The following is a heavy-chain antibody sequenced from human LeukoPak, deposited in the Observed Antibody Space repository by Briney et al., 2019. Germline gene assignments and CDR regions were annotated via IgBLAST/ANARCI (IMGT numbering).Heavy chain of an antibody. D-gene: IGHD3-22*01. CDR2: INHSGST. CDR3: ARVTGFLPDSSGYFHDAFDI. CDR1: GGSFSGYY. V-gene: IGHV4-34*01. J-gene: IGHJ3*02. Sequence: SETLSLTCAVYGGSFSGYYWSWIRQPPGKGLEWIGEINHSGSTNYNPSLKSRVTISVDTSKNQFSLKLSSVTAADTAVYYCARVTGFLPDSSGYFHDAFDIWGQGTMVTVSS.